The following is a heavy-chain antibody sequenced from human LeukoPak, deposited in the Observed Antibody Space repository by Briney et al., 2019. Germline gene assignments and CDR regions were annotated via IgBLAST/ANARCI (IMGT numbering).Heavy chain of an antibody. D-gene: IGHD2-8*02. CDR1: GYIFNSYC. Sequence: SVKVSCKASGYIFNSYCIIWVRQAPGPGLGWMGWISTYNSDKNYAQNLWSRVTMTTDTSPSTAYMDLRSLRSDDTAVYYCARDTVSAPGYYWGQGTLVTVSA. CDR2: ISTYNSDK. CDR3: ARDTVSAPGYY. V-gene: IGHV1-18*01. J-gene: IGHJ4*02.